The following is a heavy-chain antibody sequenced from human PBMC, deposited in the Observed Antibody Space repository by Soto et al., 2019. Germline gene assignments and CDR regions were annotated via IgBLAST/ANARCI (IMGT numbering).Heavy chain of an antibody. CDR1: GGSISSGGYS. V-gene: IGHV4-30-2*01. Sequence: SETLSLTCAVSGGSISSGGYSWSWIRQPPGKGLEWIGYIYHSGSTYYNPSLKSRVTISVDTSKNQFSLKLNSVNAADTAVYDCARAPYNWNFVDWFDPWGQGTLVTVSS. J-gene: IGHJ5*02. CDR2: IYHSGST. CDR3: ARAPYNWNFVDWFDP. D-gene: IGHD1-7*01.